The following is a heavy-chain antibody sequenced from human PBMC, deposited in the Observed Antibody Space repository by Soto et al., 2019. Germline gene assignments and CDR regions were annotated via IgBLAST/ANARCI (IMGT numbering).Heavy chain of an antibody. CDR3: ARDHSSSWYSPKGHDAFDI. CDR2: IYYSGST. J-gene: IGHJ3*02. Sequence: SETLSLTCTVSGGSISSGGYYWSWIRQHPGKGLEWIGYIYYSGSTYYNPSLKSRVTISVDTSKNQFSLKLSSVTAADTAVYYCARDHSSSWYSPKGHDAFDIWGQGTMVTVSS. V-gene: IGHV4-31*03. CDR1: GGSISSGGYY. D-gene: IGHD6-13*01.